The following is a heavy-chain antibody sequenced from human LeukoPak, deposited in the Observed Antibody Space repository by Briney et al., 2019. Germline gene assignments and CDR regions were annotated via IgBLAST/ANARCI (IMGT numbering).Heavy chain of an antibody. J-gene: IGHJ6*02. CDR2: ISAYNGST. CDR3: ARDLTSNVAVTEYHYYAMDV. V-gene: IGHV1-18*01. D-gene: IGHD6-19*01. Sequence: ASVKVSCKASDFSFTSYGMSWVRQAPGQGLEWMGWISAYNGSTKYAQKPQGRVTMTTDTSTGTAYMELRSLRPDDTAVYYCARDLTSNVAVTEYHYYAMDVWGQGTTVTVSS. CDR1: DFSFTSYG.